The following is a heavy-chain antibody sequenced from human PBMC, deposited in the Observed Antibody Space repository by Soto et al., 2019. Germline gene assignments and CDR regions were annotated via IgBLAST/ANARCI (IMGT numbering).Heavy chain of an antibody. CDR2: IIPIFGTA. D-gene: IGHD4-4*01. J-gene: IGHJ5*02. CDR3: ARLRYDYSNYVIWFDP. V-gene: IGHV1-69*12. Sequence: QVQLVQSGAEVKKPGSSVKVSCKASGGTFSSYAISWVRQAPGQGLEWMGGIIPIFGTANYAQKFQGRVTTPADDSTSTAYMELSSLRSEDTAVYYCARLRYDYSNYVIWFDPWGQGTLVTVSS. CDR1: GGTFSSYA.